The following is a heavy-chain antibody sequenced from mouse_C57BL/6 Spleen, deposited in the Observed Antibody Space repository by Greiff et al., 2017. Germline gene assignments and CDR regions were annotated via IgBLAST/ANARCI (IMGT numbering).Heavy chain of an antibody. CDR3: ARYYGSSYYAMDY. CDR1: GFSLTSYA. CDR2: IWTGGGT. Sequence: VKLVESGPGLVAPSQSLSITCTVSGFSLTSYAISWVRQPPGKGLEWLGVIWTGGGTNYNSALKSRLSISKDNSKSQVFLKMNSLQTDDTARYYCARYYGSSYYAMDYWGQGTSVTVSS. J-gene: IGHJ4*01. D-gene: IGHD1-1*01. V-gene: IGHV2-9-1*01.